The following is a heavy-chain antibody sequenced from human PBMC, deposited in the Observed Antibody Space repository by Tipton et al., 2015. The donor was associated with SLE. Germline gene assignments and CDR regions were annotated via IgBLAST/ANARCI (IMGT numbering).Heavy chain of an antibody. Sequence: SLRLSCTASGFSFDNYAMTWVRQAPGKGLEWVSVISSSGRTTYYADSVKGRFTISRDNSKNTMYLQMNSLRAEDTAVYYCAKLEAPWWSLGGTYRDYWCQGALVTVPS. CDR2: ISSSGRTT. CDR1: GFSFDNYA. CDR3: AKLEAPWWSLGGTYRDY. D-gene: IGHD3-16*01. V-gene: IGHV3-23*01. J-gene: IGHJ4*02.